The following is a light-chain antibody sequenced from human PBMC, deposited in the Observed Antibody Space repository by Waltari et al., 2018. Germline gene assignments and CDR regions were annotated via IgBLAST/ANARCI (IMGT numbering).Light chain of an antibody. Sequence: DIVLTQSPGTLSLSPGERATLPCRASQSVSDSRLAWYQQRPGQAPRLLIYGASNRATGIPDRFSGSGTATDVTLTISRLDPADFAVYYCLQYGGSPRTFGQGTKVEI. CDR3: LQYGGSPRT. J-gene: IGKJ1*01. CDR2: GAS. CDR1: QSVSDSR. V-gene: IGKV3-20*01.